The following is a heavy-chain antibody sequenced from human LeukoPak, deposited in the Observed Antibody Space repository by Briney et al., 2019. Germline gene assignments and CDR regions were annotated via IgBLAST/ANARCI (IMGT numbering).Heavy chain of an antibody. CDR2: IYYSGST. CDR3: ARDGYCSSTGCSIFDY. J-gene: IGHJ4*02. D-gene: IGHD2-2*03. V-gene: IGHV4-61*01. CDR1: GGSVSSGSYY. Sequence: SETLSLTCTVSGGSVSSGSYYWSWIRQPPGKGLEWIGYIYYSGSTNYNPSLKSRVTISVDTSKNQFSLKLSSVTAADTAVYYCARDGYCSSTGCSIFDYWGQGTLVTVSS.